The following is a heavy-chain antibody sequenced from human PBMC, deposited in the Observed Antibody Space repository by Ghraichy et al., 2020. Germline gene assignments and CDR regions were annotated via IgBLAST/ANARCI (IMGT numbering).Heavy chain of an antibody. Sequence: GGSLRLSCAASGFTFSSYSMHWVRQAPGKGLEWVSSISSSSSYIYYADSVKGRFTISRDNAKNSLYLQMNSLRAEDTAVYYCSRDGASDYDFWSGYYRTGAFDIWGQGTMVTVSS. V-gene: IGHV3-21*01. D-gene: IGHD3-3*01. CDR3: SRDGASDYDFWSGYYRTGAFDI. CDR2: ISSSSSYI. J-gene: IGHJ3*02. CDR1: GFTFSSYS.